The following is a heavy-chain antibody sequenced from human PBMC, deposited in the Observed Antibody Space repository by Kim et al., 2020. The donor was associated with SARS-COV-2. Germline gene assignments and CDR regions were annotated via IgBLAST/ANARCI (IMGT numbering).Heavy chain of an antibody. CDR1: GFTFSSYA. J-gene: IGHJ5*02. D-gene: IGHD6-19*01. CDR2: ISGSGGST. CDR3: AKDQGSSGWHNWFDP. Sequence: GGSLRLSYAASGFTFSSYAMSWVRQAPGKGLEWVSAISGSGGSTYYADSVKGRFTISRDNSKNTLYLQMNSLRAEDTAVYYCAKDQGSSGWHNWFDPWGQGTLVTVSS. V-gene: IGHV3-23*01.